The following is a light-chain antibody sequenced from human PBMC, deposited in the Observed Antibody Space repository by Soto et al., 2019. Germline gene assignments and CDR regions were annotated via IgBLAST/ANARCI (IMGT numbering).Light chain of an antibody. V-gene: IGKV1-5*01. CDR3: QHYSSYPLT. CDR2: DAS. J-gene: IGKJ4*01. Sequence: DIQMTQSPSTLSVSVGDRVTITCRASESINGWLAWYQQKQGRAPRILIYDASKLEPGIPSRLSGSGSGAEDTLTISSLQPEDFATYYCQHYSSYPLTFGGGTKVEL. CDR1: ESINGW.